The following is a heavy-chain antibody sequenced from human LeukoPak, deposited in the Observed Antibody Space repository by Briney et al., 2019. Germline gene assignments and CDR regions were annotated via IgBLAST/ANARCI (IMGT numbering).Heavy chain of an antibody. CDR1: GGTFSSYA. CDR2: ISAYNGNT. Sequence: ASVKVSCKASGGTFSSYAISWVRQAPGQGLEWMGWISAYNGNTNYAQKLQGRVTMTRDMSTSTVYMELSSLRSEDTAVYYCARVVDSSGWYLAPGDYWGQGTLVTVSS. J-gene: IGHJ4*02. V-gene: IGHV1-18*01. D-gene: IGHD6-19*01. CDR3: ARVVDSSGWYLAPGDY.